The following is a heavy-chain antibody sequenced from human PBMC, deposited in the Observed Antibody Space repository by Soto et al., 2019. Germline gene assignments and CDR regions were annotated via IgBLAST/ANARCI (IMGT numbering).Heavy chain of an antibody. V-gene: IGHV1-46*01. J-gene: IGHJ4*02. Sequence: QVQLVQSGAEVKKPGASVTVSCKASGYTFTSYYMPWVRQAPGQGLEWMGIINPSGGSTSYAQKCQGRVTMTRDTSTSTVYMELSSLRSEDTAVYYCARAVEQWLANTDYWGQGTLVTVSS. D-gene: IGHD6-19*01. CDR3: ARAVEQWLANTDY. CDR1: GYTFTSYY. CDR2: INPSGGST.